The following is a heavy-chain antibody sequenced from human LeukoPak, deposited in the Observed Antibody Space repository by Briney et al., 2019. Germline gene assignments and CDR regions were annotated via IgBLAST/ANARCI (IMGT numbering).Heavy chain of an antibody. V-gene: IGHV3-30*04. CDR2: TSYDGTNN. J-gene: IGHJ4*02. D-gene: IGHD3-9*01. CDR3: VTDIVTGYSDH. Sequence: QTGGSLRLSCAASGFTFSDYAMHWVRQTAAKGLEWVALTSYDGTNNYYADSVKGRFTVSRDNSKNMLYLQMNSLRAEDTALYYCVTDIVTGYSDHWGQGTLVTVSS. CDR1: GFTFSDYA.